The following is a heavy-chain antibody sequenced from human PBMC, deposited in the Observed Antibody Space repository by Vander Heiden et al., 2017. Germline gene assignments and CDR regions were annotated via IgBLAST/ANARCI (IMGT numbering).Heavy chain of an antibody. Sequence: EVQLLESGGGLVQPGGSLRLSCPASGFTFTSYAMSWVRQAPGKGLEWVSGLSGSGGYTYYADSVKGRFTISRDNSKNTLYLQMNSLRAEDTAVYYCAKDLYGDYSVDYWGQGTLVTVSS. J-gene: IGHJ4*02. CDR1: GFTFTSYA. CDR3: AKDLYGDYSVDY. V-gene: IGHV3-23*01. D-gene: IGHD4-17*01. CDR2: LSGSGGYT.